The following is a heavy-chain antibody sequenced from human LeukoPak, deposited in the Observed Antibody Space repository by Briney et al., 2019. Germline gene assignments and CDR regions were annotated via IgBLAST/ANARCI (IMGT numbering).Heavy chain of an antibody. V-gene: IGHV4-31*03. CDR3: ARTDPVVVTAQDAFDI. Sequence: SETLSLTCTVSSGSISSGGYYWSWIRQHPGKGLEWIGYIYYSGSTYYNPSLKSRVTISVDTSKNQFFLKLSSVTAADTAVYYCARTDPVVVTAQDAFDIWGQGSMVTVSS. CDR2: IYYSGST. CDR1: SGSISSGGYY. D-gene: IGHD2-21*02. J-gene: IGHJ3*02.